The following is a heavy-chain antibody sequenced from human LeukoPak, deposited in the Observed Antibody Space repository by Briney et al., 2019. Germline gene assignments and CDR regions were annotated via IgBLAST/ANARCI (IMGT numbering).Heavy chain of an antibody. Sequence: ASVKVSCKASGYTFTSYGISWVRQAPGQGLEWMGWISAYNGNTNYAQKLQGRVTMTTDTSTSTAYMELRSLRSDDKAVYYCARVVVVPAASPSTGYYYYYMDVWRKGTTVTVSS. V-gene: IGHV1-18*01. J-gene: IGHJ6*03. CDR2: ISAYNGNT. CDR3: ARVVVVPAASPSTGYYYYYMDV. CDR1: GYTFTSYG. D-gene: IGHD2-2*01.